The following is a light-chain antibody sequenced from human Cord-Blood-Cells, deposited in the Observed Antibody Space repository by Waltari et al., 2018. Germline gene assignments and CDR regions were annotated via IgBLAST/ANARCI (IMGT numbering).Light chain of an antibody. Sequence: SYVLTQPPPVSVAPGKTARITRGGNNIGSKSVHWYQQKPGQAPVLVVYDDSDRPSGIPERFSGSNSGNTATLTISRVEAGDEADYYCQVWDSSSDHYVVFGGGTKLTVL. CDR3: QVWDSSSDHYVV. CDR1: NIGSKS. J-gene: IGLJ2*01. CDR2: DDS. V-gene: IGLV3-21*03.